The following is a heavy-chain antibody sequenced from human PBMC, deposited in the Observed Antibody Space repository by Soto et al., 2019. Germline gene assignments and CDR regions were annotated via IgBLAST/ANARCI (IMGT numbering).Heavy chain of an antibody. J-gene: IGHJ6*02. CDR3: ARRGYDFWSGYGFGMDV. CDR2: INPNSGGT. V-gene: IGHV1-2*02. Sequence: ASVKVSCKASGYTFTGYYMHWVRQAPGQGLEWMGWINPNSGGTNYAQKFQGRVTMTRDTSISTAYMELSRLRSDDTAVYYCARRGYDFWSGYGFGMDVWGQGTTVTVSS. D-gene: IGHD3-3*01. CDR1: GYTFTGYY.